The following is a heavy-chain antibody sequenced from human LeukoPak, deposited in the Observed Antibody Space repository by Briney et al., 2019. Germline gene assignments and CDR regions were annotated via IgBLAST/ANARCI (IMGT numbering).Heavy chain of an antibody. Sequence: GSLRLSCAASGFTFSSYSMNWVRQAPGKGLEWVSSISSSSSYIYYADSVKGRFTISRDNAKNSLYLQVNSLRAEDTAVYYCARGVTRIQLWFFDYWGQGTLVTVSS. J-gene: IGHJ4*02. CDR3: ARGVTRIQLWFFDY. CDR2: ISSSSSYI. D-gene: IGHD5-18*01. V-gene: IGHV3-21*01. CDR1: GFTFSSYS.